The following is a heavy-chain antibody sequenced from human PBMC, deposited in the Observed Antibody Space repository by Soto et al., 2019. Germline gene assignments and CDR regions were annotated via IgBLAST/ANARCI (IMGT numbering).Heavy chain of an antibody. CDR2: LNQDGSEK. Sequence: GGSLRLSCAASGFTFTDYWMSWVRQAPGKGLEWVANLNQDGSEKNCVDSVKGRFTISRDNAKNSVYLQLNSLRAEDTAVYYCARDRFIGTYYVKGVTYGFDHRGHRPPGTVSS. CDR3: ARDRFIGTYYVKGVTYGFDH. V-gene: IGHV3-7*03. J-gene: IGHJ4*01. CDR1: GFTFTDYW. D-gene: IGHD3-16*01.